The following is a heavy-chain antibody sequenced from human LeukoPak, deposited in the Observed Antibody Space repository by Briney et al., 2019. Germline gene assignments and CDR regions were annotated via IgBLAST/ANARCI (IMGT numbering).Heavy chain of an antibody. V-gene: IGHV4-31*03. CDR3: ARAAPNYYDSSGSLRNPYFDY. D-gene: IGHD3-22*01. J-gene: IGHJ4*02. Sequence: PSETLSLTCTLSGGSISTGGYYWSWIRQHPGKGLEWIGNIYYSGSTYYSPSLKSRVTMSVDTSKNQFSLTLISVTAADTAVYFCARAAPNYYDSSGSLRNPYFDYWGQGTLVTVSS. CDR2: IYYSGST. CDR1: GGSISTGGYY.